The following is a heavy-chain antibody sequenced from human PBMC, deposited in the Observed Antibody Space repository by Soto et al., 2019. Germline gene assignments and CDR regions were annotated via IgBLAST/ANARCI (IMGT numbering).Heavy chain of an antibody. CDR3: ATERTGKGGDY. D-gene: IGHD2-8*02. J-gene: IGHJ4*02. CDR1: GFTFSASP. CDR2: ISGGGGNT. Sequence: EVQLLESGGGLVQPGGSLRLSCAASGFTFSASPMTWVRQVPGKGLEWVSTISGGGGNTYYADSVKGRFTISRDNAKNTLSLQMNSLRDDDTAVFYCATERTGKGGDYWGQGTLVTVSS. V-gene: IGHV3-23*01.